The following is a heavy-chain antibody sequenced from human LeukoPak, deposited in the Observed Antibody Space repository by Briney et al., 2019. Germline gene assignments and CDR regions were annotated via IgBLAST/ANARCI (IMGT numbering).Heavy chain of an antibody. J-gene: IGHJ6*02. V-gene: IGHV3-30-3*01. CDR1: GFTFSSYA. D-gene: IGHD4/OR15-4a*01. CDR3: AREMTMTEYYYYGMDV. CDR2: ISYDGSNK. Sequence: PGRSLRLSCAASGFTFSSYAMHWVRQAPGKGLEWVAVISYDGSNKYYADSVKGRFTISRDNSKNTLYVQMNSLRAEDTAVYYCAREMTMTEYYYYGMDVWGQGTTVTVSS.